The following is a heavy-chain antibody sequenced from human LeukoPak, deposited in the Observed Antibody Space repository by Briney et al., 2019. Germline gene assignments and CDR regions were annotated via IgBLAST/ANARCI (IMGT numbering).Heavy chain of an antibody. D-gene: IGHD2-2*01. Sequence: GGSLRLSCAASGFTFSNYAMSWVRQAPGKGLEWVSVISGSGGSTYYADSLKGRFTISRDHSKNTPYLQMNSLRAEDTAVYYCAKRHCSSPTCYVDYFDYWGQGTLVTVSS. CDR3: AKRHCSSPTCYVDYFDY. CDR2: ISGSGGST. V-gene: IGHV3-23*01. J-gene: IGHJ4*02. CDR1: GFTFSNYA.